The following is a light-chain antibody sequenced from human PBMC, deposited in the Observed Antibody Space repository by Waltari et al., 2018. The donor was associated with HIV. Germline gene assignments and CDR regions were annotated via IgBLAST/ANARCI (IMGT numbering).Light chain of an antibody. CDR3: QTWGAGIVV. CDR2: LNSDGSH. CDR1: RAHSIYA. Sequence: QLVLTQSPSASASLGASVTLTCTLSRAHSIYAIPSHQQQPEQGPRYLMKLNSDGSHRKGDGIPDRFSGSASGAERYLTISNVQSEDEGTYYCQTWGAGIVVFGGGTRLSVL. J-gene: IGLJ2*01. V-gene: IGLV4-69*01.